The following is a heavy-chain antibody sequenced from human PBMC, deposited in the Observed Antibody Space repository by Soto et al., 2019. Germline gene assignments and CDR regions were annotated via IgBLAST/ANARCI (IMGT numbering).Heavy chain of an antibody. D-gene: IGHD3-10*01. CDR2: ISGSGGST. CDR3: AKGSRNIYYHFDC. CDR1: GFTFSTCA. V-gene: IGHV3-23*01. Sequence: EVQVLESGGGLVQPGGSLRLSCAASGFTFSTCAMSWVRQAPGKGLEWVSDISGSGGSTDYPDSVKGRFIISSDNSKSRVYLQMNSLRADDTDVYYCAKGSRNIYYHFDCCGRGTLVTVSS. J-gene: IGHJ4*02.